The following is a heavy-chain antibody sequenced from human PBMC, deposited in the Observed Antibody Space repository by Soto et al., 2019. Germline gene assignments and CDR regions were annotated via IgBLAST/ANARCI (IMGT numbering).Heavy chain of an antibody. CDR2: ISSSSSTI. J-gene: IGHJ4*02. CDR1: GFTFSSYS. V-gene: IGHV3-48*02. Sequence: EVQLVESGGGLVQPGGSLRLSCAASGFTFSSYSMNWVRQAPGKGLEWVSYISSSSSTIYYADSVKGRFTISRDNAKNSLYLQMNGLRDEDAAVYYCAREGYSSSWYADYWGQGTLVTVSS. D-gene: IGHD6-13*01. CDR3: AREGYSSSWYADY.